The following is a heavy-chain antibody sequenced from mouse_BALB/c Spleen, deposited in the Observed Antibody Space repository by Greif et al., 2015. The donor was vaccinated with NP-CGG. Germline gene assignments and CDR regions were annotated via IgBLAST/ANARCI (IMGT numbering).Heavy chain of an antibody. Sequence: SGPELVKPGASVKIFCKASGYTFTDYYINWVNQKPGQGLEWIGWIYPGSGNTKYNEKFKGKATLTVDTSSSTAYMQFSSLTSEDTAVYFCARRTGTEAMDYWGQGTSVTVSS. V-gene: IGHV1-84*02. J-gene: IGHJ4*01. CDR1: GYTFTDYY. CDR3: ARRTGTEAMDY. CDR2: IYPGSGNT. D-gene: IGHD4-1*01.